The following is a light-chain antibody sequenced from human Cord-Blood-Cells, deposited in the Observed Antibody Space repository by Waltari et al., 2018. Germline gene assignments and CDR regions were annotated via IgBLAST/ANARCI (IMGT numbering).Light chain of an antibody. V-gene: IGKV1-39*01. CDR1: QSISSY. CDR3: QQSYSTPRG. Sequence: DIQMTHSTSSLSASVGDRFTITCRASQSISSYLNWYQQKPGKAPKLLIYAASSLQSGVPSRFSGSGSGTDFTLTISSLQPEDFATYYCQQSYSTPRGFGPGTKVDIK. CDR2: AAS. J-gene: IGKJ3*01.